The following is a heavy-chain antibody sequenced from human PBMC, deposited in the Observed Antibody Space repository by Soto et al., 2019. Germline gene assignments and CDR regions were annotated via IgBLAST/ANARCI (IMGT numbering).Heavy chain of an antibody. V-gene: IGHV3-30-3*01. Sequence: QVQLVESGGGVVQPGRSLRLSCAASGFTFSSYAMHWVRQAPGKGLEWVAVISYDGSNKYYADSVKGRFTISRDNSKNTLYLQMNSLRAEDTAVYYCAREPKGLGDYYYCGMDVWGQGTTVTVSS. CDR2: ISYDGSNK. D-gene: IGHD3-16*01. J-gene: IGHJ6*02. CDR1: GFTFSSYA. CDR3: AREPKGLGDYYYCGMDV.